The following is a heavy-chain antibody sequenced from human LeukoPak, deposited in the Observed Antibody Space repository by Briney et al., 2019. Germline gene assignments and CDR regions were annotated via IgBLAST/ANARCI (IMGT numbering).Heavy chain of an antibody. CDR2: IIPILGIA. Sequence: ASVKVSCKASGSTFSSYAISWVRQAPGQGLEWMGRIIPILGIANYTQKFQGRVTITADKSTSTAYMELSSLRSEDTAVYYCARDLGPTGTERGWFDPWGQGTLVTVSS. CDR1: GSTFSSYA. V-gene: IGHV1-69*04. CDR3: ARDLGPTGTERGWFDP. J-gene: IGHJ5*02. D-gene: IGHD1-1*01.